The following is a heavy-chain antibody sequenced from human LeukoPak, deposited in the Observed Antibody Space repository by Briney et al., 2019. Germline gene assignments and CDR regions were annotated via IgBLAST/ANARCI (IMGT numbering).Heavy chain of an antibody. Sequence: GGSLRLSCAASGFTFSSYAMHWVRQAPGEGLEYVSAISTNGGSTYYASSVRGRFTISRDNSENTLYLQMGSLRAEDMAGYYCARGKGVYCGGDCSALDYWGQGTLVTVSS. J-gene: IGHJ4*02. CDR2: ISTNGGST. CDR1: GFTFSSYA. V-gene: IGHV3-64*01. CDR3: ARGKGVYCGGDCSALDY. D-gene: IGHD2-21*02.